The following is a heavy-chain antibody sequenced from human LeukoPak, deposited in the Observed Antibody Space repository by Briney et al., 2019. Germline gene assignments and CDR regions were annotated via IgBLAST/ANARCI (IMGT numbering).Heavy chain of an antibody. Sequence: ASVKVSCKASGYTFTSYGISWVRQAPGQGLEWMGWISAYNGNTNYAQKLQGRVTMTTDTSTSTAYMELRSLRSDDTAVYYWARGRDLFMVATSHYGMDVWGQGTTVTVSS. V-gene: IGHV1-18*01. CDR1: GYTFTSYG. CDR3: ARGRDLFMVATSHYGMDV. CDR2: ISAYNGNT. D-gene: IGHD5-12*01. J-gene: IGHJ6*02.